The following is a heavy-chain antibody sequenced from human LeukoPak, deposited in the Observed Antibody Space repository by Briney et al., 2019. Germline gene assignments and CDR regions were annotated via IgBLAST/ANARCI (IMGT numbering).Heavy chain of an antibody. Sequence: GGSLRLSCTASGFTFGDYAMSWVRQAPGKGLEWVGFIRSKAYGGTTEYAASVKGRFTISRDDSKSIAYLQMNSLKTEDTAVYYCTRDLSEYSSSWPDYWGQGTLVTVSS. CDR3: TRDLSEYSSSWPDY. D-gene: IGHD6-13*01. V-gene: IGHV3-49*04. J-gene: IGHJ4*02. CDR1: GFTFGDYA. CDR2: IRSKAYGGTT.